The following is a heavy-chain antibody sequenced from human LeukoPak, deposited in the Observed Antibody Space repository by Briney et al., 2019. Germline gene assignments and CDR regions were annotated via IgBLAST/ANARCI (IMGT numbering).Heavy chain of an antibody. D-gene: IGHD5-24*01. CDR3: ARDMATVGNAFDI. J-gene: IGHJ3*02. CDR1: GGSISSYY. CDR2: IYYTGST. V-gene: IGHV4-59*01. Sequence: PSQTLSLTCTVSGGSISSYYWSWIRQPPGKGLEWIGYIYYTGSTNYNPSLKSRVTISVDTSKNQFSLKLRSMTAADTAVYYCARDMATVGNAFDIWGQGTMVTVSS.